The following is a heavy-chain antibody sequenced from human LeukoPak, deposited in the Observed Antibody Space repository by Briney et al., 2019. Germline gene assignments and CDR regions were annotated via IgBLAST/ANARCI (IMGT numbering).Heavy chain of an antibody. Sequence: GGSLRLSCAASGFTFSSNYMSWVRQAPGKGLEWVSVIYSGGSTYYADSVKGRFTISRDNSKNTLYLQMNSLRAEDTAVYYCARVQLWFSARAFDIWGQGTMVTVSS. D-gene: IGHD5-18*01. CDR3: ARVQLWFSARAFDI. V-gene: IGHV3-53*01. CDR1: GFTFSSNY. J-gene: IGHJ3*02. CDR2: IYSGGST.